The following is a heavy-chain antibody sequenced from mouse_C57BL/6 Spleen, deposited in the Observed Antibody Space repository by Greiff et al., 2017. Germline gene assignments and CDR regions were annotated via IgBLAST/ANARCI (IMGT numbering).Heavy chain of an antibody. CDR3: ASLTGRVYWYFDV. Sequence: VQVVESDAELVKPGASVKISCKVSGYTFTDHTIHWMKQRPEQGLEWIGYIYPRDGSTKYNEKFKGKATLTADKSSSTAYMQLNSLTSEDSAVYFCASLTGRVYWYFDVWGTGTTVTVSS. D-gene: IGHD4-1*01. CDR2: IYPRDGST. J-gene: IGHJ1*03. CDR1: GYTFTDHT. V-gene: IGHV1-78*01.